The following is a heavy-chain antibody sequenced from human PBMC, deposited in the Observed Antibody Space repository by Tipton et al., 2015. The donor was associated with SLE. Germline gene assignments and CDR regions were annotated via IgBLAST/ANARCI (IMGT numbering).Heavy chain of an antibody. V-gene: IGHV4-59*01. CDR2: IYYSGST. D-gene: IGHD1-20*01. CDR1: GGSISSYY. Sequence: TLSLTCTVSGGSISSYYWSWIRQPPGKGLEWIGYIYYSGSTNYNPSLKSRVTISVDTSKNQFSLKLGSVTAADTAVYYCARRRINNWNDPVWFDPWGQGTLVTVSS. CDR3: ARRRINNWNDPVWFDP. J-gene: IGHJ5*02.